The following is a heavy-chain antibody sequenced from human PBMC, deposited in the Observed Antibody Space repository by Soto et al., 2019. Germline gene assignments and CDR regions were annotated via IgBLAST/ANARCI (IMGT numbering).Heavy chain of an antibody. CDR3: AREAYSSSWYDY. D-gene: IGHD6-13*01. CDR2: IRQDGSEK. V-gene: IGHV3-7*01. Sequence: EVQLVESGGGLVQPGESLRLSCAASGFTFSTYWMSWVRQAPGKGLEWVANIRQDGSEKYYVDSVKGRFTISRDNAKNSLYLQMNSLRAEDTAVYYCAREAYSSSWYDYWGQGTLVTVSS. CDR1: GFTFSTYW. J-gene: IGHJ4*02.